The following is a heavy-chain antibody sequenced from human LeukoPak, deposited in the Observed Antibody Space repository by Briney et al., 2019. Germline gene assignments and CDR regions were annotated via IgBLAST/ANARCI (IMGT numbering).Heavy chain of an antibody. D-gene: IGHD2-2*01. CDR1: GFTFSSYS. V-gene: IGHV3-21*01. CDR3: ARIGYCSSTSCYGYYYYYYYMDV. CDR2: ISSSSSYI. Sequence: PGGSLRLSCAASGFTFSSYSMNWVRQAPGKGLEWVSSISSSSSYIYYADSVKGRFTISRDNAKNSLYLQMNSLGAEDTAVYYCARIGYCSSTSCYGYYYYYYYMDVWGKGTTVTVSS. J-gene: IGHJ6*03.